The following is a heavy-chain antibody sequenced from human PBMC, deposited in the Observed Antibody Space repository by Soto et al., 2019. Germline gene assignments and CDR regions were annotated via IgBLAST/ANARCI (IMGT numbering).Heavy chain of an antibody. CDR1: GGSISSSSYY. V-gene: IGHV4-39*02. J-gene: IGHJ4*02. D-gene: IGHD6-13*01. CDR2: IYYSGST. CDR3: ARDPGIAAAGTGFDY. Sequence: SETLSLTCTVSGGSISSSSYYWGWIRQPPGKGLEWIGSIYYSGSTYYNPSLKSRATISVDTSKNQFSLKLSSVTAADTAVYYCARDPGIAAAGTGFDYWGQGTLVTVSS.